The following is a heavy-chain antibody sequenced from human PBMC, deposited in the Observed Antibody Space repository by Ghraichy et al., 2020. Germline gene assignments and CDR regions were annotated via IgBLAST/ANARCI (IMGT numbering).Heavy chain of an antibody. J-gene: IGHJ4*02. CDR3: AHKPRRLGSNDYFDY. CDR1: GFSLTTSGVG. Sequence: SGPTLVKPTQTLTLTCTFSGFSLTTSGVGVGWIRQPPGKALEWLALIYWDDAKRYSPSLTSRLTITKDTSKNQVVLTMTNMDPVDTATYHCAHKPRRLGSNDYFDYWGQGTLVTVSS. D-gene: IGHD2-15*01. CDR2: IYWDDAK. V-gene: IGHV2-5*02.